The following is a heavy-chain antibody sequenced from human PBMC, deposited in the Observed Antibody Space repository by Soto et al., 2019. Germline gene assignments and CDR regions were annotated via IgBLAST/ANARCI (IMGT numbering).Heavy chain of an antibody. CDR3: TSQYCGGDCSRVDP. D-gene: IGHD2-21*02. J-gene: IGHJ5*02. Sequence: GGSLRLSCAASGFTLSGSRIQRVPQASRKGLEWVGRIRSKADSYATAYAASVRGRFTISRDDSKNTAYLQMNSLKTEDTAVYYCTSQYCGGDCSRVDPWGQGTLVT. CDR1: GFTLSGSR. V-gene: IGHV3-73*01. CDR2: IRSKADSYAT.